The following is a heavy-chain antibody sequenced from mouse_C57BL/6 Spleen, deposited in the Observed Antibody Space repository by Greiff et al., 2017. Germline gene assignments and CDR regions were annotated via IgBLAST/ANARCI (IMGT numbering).Heavy chain of an antibody. CDR2: IYPRSGNT. CDR3: ARWLLPYWYFEV. CDR1: GYTFTSYG. V-gene: IGHV1-81*01. J-gene: IGHJ1*03. D-gene: IGHD2-3*01. Sequence: VQLQQSGAELARPGASVKLSCKASGYTFTSYGISWVKQRTGQGLEWIGEIYPRSGNTYYNEQFKGKATLTADKSSSTAFMELRSLTSEDSAVYFCARWLLPYWYFEVWGTGTTVTVSS.